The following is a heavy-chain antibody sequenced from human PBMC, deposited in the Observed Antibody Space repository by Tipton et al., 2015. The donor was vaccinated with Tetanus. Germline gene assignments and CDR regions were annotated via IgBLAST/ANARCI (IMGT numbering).Heavy chain of an antibody. CDR2: ISWNSENI. D-gene: IGHD5-12*01. V-gene: IGHV3-9*01. CDR3: AKTKYQGYSSFDI. Sequence: SLRLSCAASGFTFDGYAMHWVRQAPGRGLEWVSGISWNSENIGYADSVKGRFTISRDNAKNSLFLQRNSLRAEDTALYYCAKTKYQGYSSFDIWGQGTMVSVSS. CDR1: GFTFDGYA. J-gene: IGHJ3*02.